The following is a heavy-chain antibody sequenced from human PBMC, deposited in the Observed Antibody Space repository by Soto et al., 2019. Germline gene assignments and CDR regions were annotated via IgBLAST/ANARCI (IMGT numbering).Heavy chain of an antibody. Sequence: GGSLRLSCAASGFTFSSYAMHWVRQAPGKGLEWVAVISYDGSNKYYADSVKGRFTISRDNSKNTLYLQMNSLRAEDTAVYYCARSELLYDRNGMDVWGQGTTVTVSS. CDR3: ARSELLYDRNGMDV. V-gene: IGHV3-30-3*01. CDR1: GFTFSSYA. D-gene: IGHD3-10*01. CDR2: ISYDGSNK. J-gene: IGHJ6*02.